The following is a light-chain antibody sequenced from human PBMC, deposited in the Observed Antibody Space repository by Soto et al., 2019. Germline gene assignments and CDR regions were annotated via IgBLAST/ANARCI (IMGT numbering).Light chain of an antibody. CDR3: AAWDDSLSAWV. CDR2: TNN. CDR1: SYNVGKNL. J-gene: IGLJ3*02. Sequence: QSVLTQPPSASGTPGQRVTISCSGGSYNVGKNLVYWYQQRPGTAPKLIIFTNNQRPSGVPDRFSGSNSGSSASLAISGLRSEDEADYFCAAWDDSLSAWVFGGGTKLTVL. V-gene: IGLV1-47*01.